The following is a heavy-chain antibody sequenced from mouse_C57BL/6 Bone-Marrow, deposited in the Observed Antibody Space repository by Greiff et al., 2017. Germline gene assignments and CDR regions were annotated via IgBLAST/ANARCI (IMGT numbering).Heavy chain of an antibody. Sequence: EVQLQQSGAELVRPGASVKLSCTASGFNIKDDYMHWVKQRPEQGLEWIGWIDPENGDTEYASKFQGKATITVDTSSNTAYLQLSSLTSEDTAVYYCTTGYYPYWYFDVWGTGTTVTVSS. CDR2: IDPENGDT. D-gene: IGHD2-3*01. CDR1: GFNIKDDY. CDR3: TTGYYPYWYFDV. J-gene: IGHJ1*03. V-gene: IGHV14-4*01.